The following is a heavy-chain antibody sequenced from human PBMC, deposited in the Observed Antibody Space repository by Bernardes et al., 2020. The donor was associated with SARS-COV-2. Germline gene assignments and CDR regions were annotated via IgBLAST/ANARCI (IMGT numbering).Heavy chain of an antibody. J-gene: IGHJ6*02. V-gene: IGHV1-2*02. Sequence: ASVKVSCKASGYTFTGYYMHWVRQAPGQGLEWMGWINPNSCGTNYAQKFQGRVTMTRDTSISTAYMELSRLRSDDTAVYYCARDKGKMATLEYYYYYYGMDVWGQGTTVTVSS. CDR1: GYTFTGYY. D-gene: IGHD5-12*01. CDR2: INPNSCGT. CDR3: ARDKGKMATLEYYYYYYGMDV.